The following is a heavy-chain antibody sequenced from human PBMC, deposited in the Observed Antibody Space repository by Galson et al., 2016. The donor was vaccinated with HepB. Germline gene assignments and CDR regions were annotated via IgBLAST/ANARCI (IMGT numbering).Heavy chain of an antibody. CDR3: ARGPSSAHYYFDD. CDR2: TDVDGRNT. D-gene: IGHD2-15*01. CDR1: GFTFVNYW. Sequence: SLRLSCAASGFTFVNYWMHWVRQAPGKGLVWASRTDVDGRNTAYADSVEGRFTISRDNAKNILYLQMNSLRIDDTAVYYCARGPSSAHYYFDDWGQGALVSVSS. V-gene: IGHV3-74*03. J-gene: IGHJ4*02.